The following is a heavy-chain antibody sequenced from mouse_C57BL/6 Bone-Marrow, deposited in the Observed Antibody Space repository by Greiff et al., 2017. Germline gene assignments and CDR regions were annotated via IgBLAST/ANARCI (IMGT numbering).Heavy chain of an antibody. CDR1: GFNIKDDY. CDR2: IDPENGDT. Sequence: VQLQQSGAELVRPGASVKLSCTASGFNIKDDYMHWVKQRPEQGLEWIGWIDPENGDTEYASKFQGKATITADTSSNTAYLQLSSLTSEDTAVYYWTTTTTVVATEGFAYWGQGTLVTVSA. J-gene: IGHJ3*01. V-gene: IGHV14-4*01. D-gene: IGHD1-1*01. CDR3: TTTTTVVATEGFAY.